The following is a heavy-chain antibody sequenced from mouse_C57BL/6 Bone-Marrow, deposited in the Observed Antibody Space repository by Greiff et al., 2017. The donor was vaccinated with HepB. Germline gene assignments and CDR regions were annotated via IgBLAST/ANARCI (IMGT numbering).Heavy chain of an antibody. CDR2: ISYDGSN. CDR1: GYSITSGYY. J-gene: IGHJ3*01. D-gene: IGHD2-4*01. Sequence: EVQLQQSGPGLVKPSQSLSLTCSVTGYSITSGYYWNWIRQFPGNKLEWMGYISYDGSNNYNPSLKNRISITRYTSKNQFFLKLNSVTTEDTATYYCASSLDYTSAWFAYWGQGTLVTVSA. V-gene: IGHV3-6*01. CDR3: ASSLDYTSAWFAY.